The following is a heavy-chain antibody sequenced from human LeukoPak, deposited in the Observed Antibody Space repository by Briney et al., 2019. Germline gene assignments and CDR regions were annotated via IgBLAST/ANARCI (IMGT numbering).Heavy chain of an antibody. CDR3: ARSLRLGELSSQYYFDY. Sequence: GASVKVSCKASGYTFTSYYMHWVRQAPGQGLEWMGIINPSGGSTSYAQKFQGRVTMTRDMSTSTVYKELSSLRSEDTAVYYCARSLRLGELSSQYYFDYWGQGTLVTVSS. CDR1: GYTFTSYY. CDR2: INPSGGST. D-gene: IGHD3-16*02. J-gene: IGHJ4*02. V-gene: IGHV1-46*01.